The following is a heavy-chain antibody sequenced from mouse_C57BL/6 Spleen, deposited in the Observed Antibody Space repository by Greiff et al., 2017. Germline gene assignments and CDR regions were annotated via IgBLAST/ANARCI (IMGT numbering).Heavy chain of an antibody. CDR1: GYAFTNYL. Sequence: VQLQQSGAELVRPGTSVKVSCKASGYAFTNYLIEWVKQRPGQGLEWIGVINPGSGGTNYNEKFKGKATLTADKSSSTAYMQLSSLTSEDSAVYFCARRGSTGYFDVWGTGTTVTVSS. J-gene: IGHJ1*03. CDR2: INPGSGGT. V-gene: IGHV1-54*01. CDR3: ARRGSTGYFDV.